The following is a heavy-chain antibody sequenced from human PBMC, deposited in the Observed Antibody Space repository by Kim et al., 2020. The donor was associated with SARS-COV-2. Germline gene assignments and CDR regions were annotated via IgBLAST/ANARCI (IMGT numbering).Heavy chain of an antibody. V-gene: IGHV3-30*04. CDR1: GFTFSSYA. CDR2: ISYDGSNK. CDR3: ARDSYGMDV. Sequence: GGSLRLSCAASGFTFSSYAMHWVRQAPGKGLEWVAVISYDGSNKYYADSVKGRFTIYRDNSTNTLYLQMNSLRAEDTAVYYCARDSYGMDVLGHWTTVTVS. J-gene: IGHJ6*02.